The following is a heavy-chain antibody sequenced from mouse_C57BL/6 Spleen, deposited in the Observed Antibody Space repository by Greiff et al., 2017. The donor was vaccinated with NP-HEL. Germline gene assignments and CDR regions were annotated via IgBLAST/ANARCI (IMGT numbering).Heavy chain of an antibody. CDR1: GFTFSDYG. D-gene: IGHD3-2*02. Sequence: EVKLMESGGGLVKPGGSLKLSCAASGFTFSDYGMHWVRQAPEKGLEWVAYISSGSSTIYYADTVKGRFTISRDNAKNTLCLQMTSLRSEDTAMYYCARDSSGSWFAYWGQGTLVTVSA. CDR3: ARDSSGSWFAY. J-gene: IGHJ3*01. V-gene: IGHV5-17*01. CDR2: ISSGSSTI.